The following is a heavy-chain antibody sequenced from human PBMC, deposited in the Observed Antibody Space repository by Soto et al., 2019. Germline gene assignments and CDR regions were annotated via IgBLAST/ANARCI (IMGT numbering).Heavy chain of an antibody. J-gene: IGHJ6*01. D-gene: IGHD3-3*01. CDR3: AKDRASITIFGVVIQSRMAV. V-gene: IGHV3-23*01. CDR2: ISVSGGST. CDR1: VFTFSSYA. Sequence: GGSLRLSCAASVFTFSSYAMSLVRQAPGKGLECVSAISVSGGSTYYADSVKGRFTISRDNSKNTLYLQMNSLRAEDTAVYYCAKDRASITIFGVVIQSRMAVWGQGTTVTVSS.